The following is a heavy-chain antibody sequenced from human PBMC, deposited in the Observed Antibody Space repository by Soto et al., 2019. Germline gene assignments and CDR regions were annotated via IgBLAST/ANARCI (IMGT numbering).Heavy chain of an antibody. J-gene: IGHJ4*02. Sequence: QVQLVQSGAEVKKPGASVKVSCKASGYTFTSYGISWVRQAPGQGLEWMGWISAYNGNTNYAQKLQGRVTMTTDTSTSPAYMELRSLRSDDTAVYYWARGGGLRYLDWLSLWLVDYWGQGTLVTVSS. CDR1: GYTFTSYG. D-gene: IGHD3-9*01. V-gene: IGHV1-18*01. CDR2: ISAYNGNT. CDR3: ARGGGLRYLDWLSLWLVDY.